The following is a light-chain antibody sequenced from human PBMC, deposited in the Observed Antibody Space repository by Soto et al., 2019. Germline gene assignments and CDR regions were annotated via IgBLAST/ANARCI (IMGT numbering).Light chain of an antibody. CDR3: QQYGPSFT. CDR1: QNVPNNIY. CDR2: AAS. J-gene: IGKJ5*01. Sequence: EIVLTQSPGTLSVSPGARATLSCRASQNVPNNIYLAWYQQRPGQAPRLLIYAASRRATGIPDRFSGSGSGTDFTLTISSLEPEDYAVYYCQQYGPSFTFGQGTRLEIK. V-gene: IGKV3-20*01.